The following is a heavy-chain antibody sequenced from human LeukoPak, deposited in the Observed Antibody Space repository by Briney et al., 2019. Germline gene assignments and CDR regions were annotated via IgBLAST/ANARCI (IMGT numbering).Heavy chain of an antibody. V-gene: IGHV1-8*01. CDR1: GYTFSNYD. D-gene: IGHD3-3*01. J-gene: IGHJ5*02. CDR2: MNPNSGNT. Sequence: GASVKVSCKASGYTFSNYDINWVRQATGQGLEWMGWMNPNSGNTGYAQNFRGRVTMTRNTSVSTAYMELSSLTSEDTAVYYCARGRSAALPRQNCFDPWGQGTLVTVSS. CDR3: ARGRSAALPRQNCFDP.